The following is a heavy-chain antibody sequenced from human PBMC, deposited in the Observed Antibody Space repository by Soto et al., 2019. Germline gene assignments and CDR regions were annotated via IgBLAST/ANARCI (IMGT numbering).Heavy chain of an antibody. CDR3: ARDRVYCSGGSCHIDY. Sequence: QVQLVQSGAEVKKPGSSVKVSCKASGGTFSSYTISWVRQAPGQGLEWMGRIIPLLGIANYAQKFQGRVTITADKSKSTSYVELSSLISEDTDVYYCARDRVYCSGGSCHIDYWGQGTLVTVSS. CDR1: GGTFSSYT. J-gene: IGHJ4*02. D-gene: IGHD2-15*01. V-gene: IGHV1-69*02. CDR2: IIPLLGIA.